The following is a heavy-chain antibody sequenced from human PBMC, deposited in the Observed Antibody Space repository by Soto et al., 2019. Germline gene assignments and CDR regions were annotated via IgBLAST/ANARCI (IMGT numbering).Heavy chain of an antibody. CDR3: ARSRKPGRTVVTPFRGDLYDL. Sequence: SETLSLTCTVPGGSISSYYWSWIRQPPGKGLEWIGYIYYSGSTNYNPSLKSRVTISVDTSKNQFSLKLSSVTAADTAVYYCARSRKPGRTVVTPFRGDLYDLWAQGTSDTVSS. V-gene: IGHV4-59*01. D-gene: IGHD2-21*02. CDR2: IYYSGST. CDR1: GGSISSYY. J-gene: IGHJ5*02.